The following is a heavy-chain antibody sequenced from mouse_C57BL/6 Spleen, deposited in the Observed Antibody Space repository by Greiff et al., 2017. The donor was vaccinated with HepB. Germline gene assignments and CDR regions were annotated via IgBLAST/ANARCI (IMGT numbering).Heavy chain of an antibody. Sequence: EVQLQQSGAELVRPGASVKLSCTASGFHIKDDYMHWVKQRPEQGLEWIGWIDPENGDTEYASKFQGKATITADTSSHTAYLQLSSLTSEDTAVYYCTTPLLENYFDYWGQGTTLTVSS. CDR2: IDPENGDT. D-gene: IGHD2-10*02. V-gene: IGHV14-4*01. CDR3: TTPLLENYFDY. CDR1: GFHIKDDY. J-gene: IGHJ2*01.